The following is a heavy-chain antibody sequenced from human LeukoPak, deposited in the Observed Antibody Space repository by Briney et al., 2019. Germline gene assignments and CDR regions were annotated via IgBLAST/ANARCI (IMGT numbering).Heavy chain of an antibody. CDR1: GFTFRNYG. CDR2: INDSGRNT. V-gene: IGHV3-23*01. J-gene: IGHJ4*02. D-gene: IGHD6-13*01. Sequence: GGTLRVSCTASGFTFRNYGMSWVRQAPGKGLEWVSGINDSGRNTFYADSVKGRFTVSRDNSKNTMYLQMNSLRAEDTAVYYCAKGSGYSSSWPPNYFDYWGQGTLVTVSS. CDR3: AKGSGYSSSWPPNYFDY.